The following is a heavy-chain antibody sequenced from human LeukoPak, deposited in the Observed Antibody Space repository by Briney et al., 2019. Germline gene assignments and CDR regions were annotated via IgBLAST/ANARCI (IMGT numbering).Heavy chain of an antibody. V-gene: IGHV3-7*01. CDR1: GFTFSNYW. CDR2: IKQDGSEK. Sequence: GGSLRLSCAASGFTFSNYWMGWVRQAPGKGLEWVANIKQDGSEKYYVDSVKGRFTISRDNAKNSLYLQMNSLRAEDTAVYYCARLSTAVAAGDYWGQGTLVTVSS. D-gene: IGHD6-19*01. CDR3: ARLSTAVAAGDY. J-gene: IGHJ4*02.